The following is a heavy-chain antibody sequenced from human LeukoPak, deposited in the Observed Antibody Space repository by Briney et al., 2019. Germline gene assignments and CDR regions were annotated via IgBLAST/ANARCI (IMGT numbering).Heavy chain of an antibody. V-gene: IGHV3-53*01. Sequence: GGSLRLSCAASGFTFSSNYMSWVRQAPGKGLEWVSVIYSGGSTYYAESVKGRFTISRDNSKNTLYLQMNSLRAEDTAVYYCARSSVGATPYYFDYWGQGTLVTVSS. CDR3: ARSSVGATPYYFDY. CDR1: GFTFSSNY. D-gene: IGHD1-26*01. J-gene: IGHJ4*02. CDR2: IYSGGST.